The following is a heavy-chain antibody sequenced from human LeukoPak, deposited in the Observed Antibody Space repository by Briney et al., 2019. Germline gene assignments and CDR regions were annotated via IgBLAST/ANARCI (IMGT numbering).Heavy chain of an antibody. D-gene: IGHD3-22*01. CDR1: GFTVSSNS. CDR2: IYSDNT. Sequence: GGSLRLSCTVSGFTVSSNSMSWVRQAPGKGLEWVSFIYSDNTHYSDSVKGRFTISRDNSKNTLYLQMNSLRAEDTAVYYCARDLYRIVVVPHYFDYWGQGSLVTVSS. J-gene: IGHJ4*02. CDR3: ARDLYRIVVVPHYFDY. V-gene: IGHV3-53*01.